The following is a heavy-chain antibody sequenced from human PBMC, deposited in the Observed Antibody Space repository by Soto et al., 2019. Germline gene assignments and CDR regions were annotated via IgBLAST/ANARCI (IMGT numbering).Heavy chain of an antibody. CDR1: GGPISSYY. CDR3: AGGITIFSAY. J-gene: IGHJ4*02. Sequence: SETLSLTCTVSGGPISSYYWSWIRQPPGKGLEWIGYIYYSGSTNYNPSLKSRVTISVDTSKNQFSLKLSSVTAADTAVYYCAGGITIFSAYWGQGTLVTVSS. V-gene: IGHV4-59*01. D-gene: IGHD3-3*01. CDR2: IYYSGST.